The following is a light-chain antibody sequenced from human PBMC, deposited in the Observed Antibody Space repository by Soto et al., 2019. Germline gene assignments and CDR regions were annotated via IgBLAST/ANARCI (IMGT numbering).Light chain of an antibody. Sequence: DIQMTQSPSTLSASVGDRVTITCRASQSISSWLAWYQQKPGKAPKLLIYKASSLESGVISSFSGSGSGTKFTLTIRSLQHYDFETYYCQQYKSYWTFGQGTKVEIK. V-gene: IGKV1-5*03. CDR3: QQYKSYWT. CDR2: KAS. CDR1: QSISSW. J-gene: IGKJ1*01.